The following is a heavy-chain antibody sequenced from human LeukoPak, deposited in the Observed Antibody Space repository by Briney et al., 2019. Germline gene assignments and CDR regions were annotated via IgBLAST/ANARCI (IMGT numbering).Heavy chain of an antibody. Sequence: ASVTVSFKASGYSFTVYYMHWVRQGPGQGLEWMGWINPNSGGTNYAQKFQGRVTMTTDTSISTAYMELSRLRSDYTAVYFCARDRMQQLVEGYWGQRTLVTVSS. V-gene: IGHV1-2*02. CDR1: GYSFTVYY. J-gene: IGHJ4*02. CDR3: ARDRMQQLVEGY. CDR2: INPNSGGT. D-gene: IGHD6-13*01.